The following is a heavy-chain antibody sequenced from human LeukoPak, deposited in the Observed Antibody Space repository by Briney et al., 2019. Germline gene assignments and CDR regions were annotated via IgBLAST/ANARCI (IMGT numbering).Heavy chain of an antibody. D-gene: IGHD1-26*01. V-gene: IGHV3-20*04. CDR2: INWNGGST. CDR1: GFTFVDYG. J-gene: IGHJ3*02. CDR3: ASRYSGSYGAFDI. Sequence: GGSLRLSCAAPGFTFVDYGMSWVRQAPGKGLEWVSGINWNGGSTGYADSVKGRFTISRDNAKNSLYLQMNSLRAEDTALYYCASRYSGSYGAFDIWGQGTMVTVSS.